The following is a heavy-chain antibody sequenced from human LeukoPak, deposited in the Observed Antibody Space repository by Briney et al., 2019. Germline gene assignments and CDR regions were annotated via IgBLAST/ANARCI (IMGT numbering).Heavy chain of an antibody. CDR3: ARRRVDGYNYYFDF. D-gene: IGHD5-24*01. V-gene: IGHV1-2*02. Sequence: GASVKVSCKASGYTFTGYYMHWVRQAPGQGLEWMGWINPNSGGTNYAQKFQGRVTLTRDTSISTAYLEVSRLTSDDTAVYYCARRRVDGYNYYFDFWGQGTLVTVSS. CDR1: GYTFTGYY. CDR2: INPNSGGT. J-gene: IGHJ4*02.